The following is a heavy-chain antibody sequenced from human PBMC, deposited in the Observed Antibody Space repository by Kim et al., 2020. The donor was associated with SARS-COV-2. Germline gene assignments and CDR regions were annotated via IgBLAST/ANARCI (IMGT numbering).Heavy chain of an antibody. V-gene: IGHV1-69*13. CDR1: GGTFSSYA. D-gene: IGHD3-10*01. CDR3: ARDRGYYGSGINWFDP. J-gene: IGHJ5*02. CDR2: IIPIFGTA. Sequence: SVKVSCKASGGTFSSYAISWVRQAPGQGLEWMGGIIPIFGTANYAQKFQGRVTITADESTSTAYMELSSLRSEDTAVYYCARDRGYYGSGINWFDPWGQGTLVTVSS.